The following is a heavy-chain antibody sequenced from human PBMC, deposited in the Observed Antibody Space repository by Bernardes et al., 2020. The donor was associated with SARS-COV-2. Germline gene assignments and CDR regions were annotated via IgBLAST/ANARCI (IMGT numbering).Heavy chain of an antibody. J-gene: IGHJ4*02. Sequence: SEALSLTCTVSGDSSNSVFYHWNWLLQPAGKGLEWIGRIHTSGITRYNPSLESRVTVSADTSENQFSLKLTSVTAADTAVYYCARQASQGEAEGLAFEYWGQGILVTVSS. CDR3: ARQASQGEAEGLAFEY. D-gene: IGHD3-3*01. CDR1: GDSSNSVFYH. CDR2: IHTSGIT. V-gene: IGHV4-61*02.